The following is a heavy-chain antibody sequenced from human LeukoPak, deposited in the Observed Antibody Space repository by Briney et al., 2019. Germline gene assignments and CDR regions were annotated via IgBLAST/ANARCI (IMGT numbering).Heavy chain of an antibody. Sequence: GGSLRLSCAASGFTFNDYALYWVRQAPGKGLEWVTLISYDGYDKSYADSVRGRFTISRDNSRNTLYLQMDSLRSEDSAVYYCARDFFPVVDSTWYEIGYWGQGTLVTVSS. CDR2: ISYDGYDK. J-gene: IGHJ4*02. D-gene: IGHD2-21*01. V-gene: IGHV3-30-3*01. CDR3: ARDFFPVVDSTWYEIGY. CDR1: GFTFNDYA.